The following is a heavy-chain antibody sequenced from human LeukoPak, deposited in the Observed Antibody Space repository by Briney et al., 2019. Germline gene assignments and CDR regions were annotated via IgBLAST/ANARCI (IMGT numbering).Heavy chain of an antibody. J-gene: IGHJ4*02. CDR2: ISSSSSYI. D-gene: IGHD3-10*01. CDR1: GFTFSSYS. V-gene: IGHV3-21*01. CDR3: ARDDGSGSPFDY. Sequence: GGSLRLSCAASGFTFSSYSMNWVRQAPGKGLEWVSSISSSSSYIYYADPVKGRFTISRDNAKNSLHLQMNSLRAEDTAVYYCARDDGSGSPFDYWGQGTLVTVSS.